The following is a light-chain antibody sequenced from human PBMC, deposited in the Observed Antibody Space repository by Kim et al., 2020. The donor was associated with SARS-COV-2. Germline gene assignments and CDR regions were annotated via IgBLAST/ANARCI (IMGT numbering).Light chain of an antibody. CDR2: AAA. CDR3: QKCDSAPWT. Sequence: ASVGDRVTISCRASQDISSYLAWFQLKPGNAPKLLIYAAAALQPGVPSRFSGSGSGTDFTLTVTSLQPEDVATYYCQKCDSAPWTFGQGTKVDIK. CDR1: QDISSY. V-gene: IGKV1-27*01. J-gene: IGKJ1*01.